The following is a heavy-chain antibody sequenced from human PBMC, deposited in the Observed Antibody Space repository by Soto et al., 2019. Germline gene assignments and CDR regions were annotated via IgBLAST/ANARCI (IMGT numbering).Heavy chain of an antibody. V-gene: IGHV5-10-1*01. D-gene: IGHD6-13*01. J-gene: IGHJ6*02. CDR3: ARQYIAAARYYYGMDV. CDR2: IDPSDSYT. Sequence: LGESLKISCKGSGYSFTSYWISWVRQMPGKGLEWMGRIDPSDSYTNYSPSFQGHVTISADKSISTAYLQWGSLKASDTAMYYCARQYIAAARYYYGMDVWGQGTTVTVSS. CDR1: GYSFTSYW.